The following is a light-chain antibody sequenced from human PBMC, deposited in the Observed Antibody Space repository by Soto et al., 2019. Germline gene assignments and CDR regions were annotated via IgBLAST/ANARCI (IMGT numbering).Light chain of an antibody. CDR1: SSNIGSNT. V-gene: IGLV1-44*01. J-gene: IGLJ2*01. CDR3: AAWDDSLNGVV. Sequence: QAVVTQPPSASGTPGQRCTISCSGSSSNIGSNTVNWYQQLPGTAPKLLIYSNNQRPSGVPDRFSGSKSGTSASLAISGLQSEDEADYYCAAWDDSLNGVVFGGGTKLTVL. CDR2: SNN.